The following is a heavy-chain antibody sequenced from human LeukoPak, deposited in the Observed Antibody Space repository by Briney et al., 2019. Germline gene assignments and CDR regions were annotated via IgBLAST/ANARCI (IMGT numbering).Heavy chain of an antibody. V-gene: IGHV3-11*06. D-gene: IGHD5-12*01. CDR1: GFTFSDYY. CDR3: ARRYSGYDYSADYFDY. CDR2: ISTSSSYT. Sequence: GGSLRLSCAASGFTFSDYYMSWIRQAPGKGLEWVSYISTSSSYTYYADSVKGRFTISRDNAKNSLYLQMNSLRAEDTAVYYCARRYSGYDYSADYFDYWGQGALVTVSS. J-gene: IGHJ4*02.